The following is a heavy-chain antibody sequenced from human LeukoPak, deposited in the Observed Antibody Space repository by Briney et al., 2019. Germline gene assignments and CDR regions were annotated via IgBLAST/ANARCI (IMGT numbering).Heavy chain of an antibody. V-gene: IGHV4-4*09. J-gene: IGHJ4*02. CDR2: IYTSGGT. CDR1: GGSISSYY. Sequence: SETLSLTCTVSGGSISSYYWSWIRQPPGKGLEWIGYIYTSGGTNYNPSLKSRVTISVDTSKNQFSLRLSSVTAADTAVYYCARHTAMVKGFDYWGQGTLVTVSS. D-gene: IGHD5-18*01. CDR3: ARHTAMVKGFDY.